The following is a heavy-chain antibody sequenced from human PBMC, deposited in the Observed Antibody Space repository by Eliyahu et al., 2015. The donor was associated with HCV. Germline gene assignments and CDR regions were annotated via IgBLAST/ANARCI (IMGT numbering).Heavy chain of an antibody. V-gene: IGHV4-39*01. D-gene: IGHD6-13*01. CDR3: ARRPLGSSRLDY. J-gene: IGHJ4*02. CDR2: IYYSGAT. Sequence: QLQLQESGPRLVKPSETLSLSCXVSGDSXTTSXYYWGXIRQPPGKGLEWIGDIYYSGATIYNSSLRGRVAMSIDTSKNQFSLKLTSVTAADTAVYYCARRPLGSSRLDYWGQGTRVTVSS. CDR1: GDSXTTSXYY.